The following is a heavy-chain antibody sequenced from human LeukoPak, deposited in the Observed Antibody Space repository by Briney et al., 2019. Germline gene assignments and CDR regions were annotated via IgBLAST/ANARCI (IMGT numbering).Heavy chain of an antibody. D-gene: IGHD3-16*02. CDR2: IRSNVGGGSA. V-gene: IGHV3-15*01. Sequence: GGSLRLSCAVSGLTFSDAWLTWVRQGPGKGLEWVGLIRSNVGGGSADYSTTVKGRFTISRDDTKNKLYLQMNGLKPEDKAIYFCTNERPFTAGGVVADWGQGALVTVSS. CDR3: TNERPFTAGGVVAD. CDR1: GLTFSDAW. J-gene: IGHJ4*02.